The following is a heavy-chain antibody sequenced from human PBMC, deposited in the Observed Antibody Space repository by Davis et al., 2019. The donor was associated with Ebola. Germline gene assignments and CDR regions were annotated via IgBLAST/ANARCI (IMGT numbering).Heavy chain of an antibody. V-gene: IGHV1-3*01. CDR2: INAGNGNT. J-gene: IGHJ5*02. CDR3: ARSDHDYGDYKAFDP. D-gene: IGHD4-17*01. Sequence: ASVKVSCKASGYTFTSYAMHWVRQAPGQRLEWMGWINAGNGNTKYSQKFQGRVTITADESTSTAYMELSSLRSEDTAVYYCARSDHDYGDYKAFDPWGQGTLVTVSS. CDR1: GYTFTSYA.